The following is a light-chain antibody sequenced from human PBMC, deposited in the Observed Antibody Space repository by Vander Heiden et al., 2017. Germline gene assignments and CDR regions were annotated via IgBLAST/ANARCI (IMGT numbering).Light chain of an antibody. CDR1: QSVLYSSNNKNY. CDR3: QQYYSTPTWT. Sequence: DIVMTHSPDSLAVSLGERATINCKSSQSVLYSSNNKNYLAWYQQKPGQPPKLLIYWASTRESGVPDRFSGSGSGTDFTLTISSLQAEDVAVYYCQQYYSTPTWTFGQGTKVEIK. V-gene: IGKV4-1*01. CDR2: WAS. J-gene: IGKJ1*01.